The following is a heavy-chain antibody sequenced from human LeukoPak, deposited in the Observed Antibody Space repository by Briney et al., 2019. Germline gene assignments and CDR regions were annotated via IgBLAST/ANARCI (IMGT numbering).Heavy chain of an antibody. Sequence: GGSRRLSCAASGFTFSSYAMSWVRKAPGKGLEWVSAIGGSGGSTYHADSVKGRFTISRDNSKNTLYLQMNSLRAEDTAVYYCAKGSRQDYDSSGYFYWGQGTLVTVSS. V-gene: IGHV3-23*01. J-gene: IGHJ4*02. CDR3: AKGSRQDYDSSGYFY. CDR2: IGGSGGST. CDR1: GFTFSSYA. D-gene: IGHD3-22*01.